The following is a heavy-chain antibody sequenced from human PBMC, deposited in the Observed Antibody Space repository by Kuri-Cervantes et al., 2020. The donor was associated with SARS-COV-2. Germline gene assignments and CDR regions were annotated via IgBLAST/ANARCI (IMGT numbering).Heavy chain of an antibody. CDR3: ASAFGGAWYYVFDY. CDR1: GGTFSSYA. V-gene: IGHV1-69*05. CDR2: IIPIFGTA. D-gene: IGHD2-21*02. Sequence: SVKVSCKASGGTFSSYAISWVRQAPGQGLEWMGGIIPIFGTANYAQKFQGRVTITTDESTSTVYMELSSLRSEDTAVYYCASAFGGAWYYVFDYWGQGTLVTVSS. J-gene: IGHJ4*02.